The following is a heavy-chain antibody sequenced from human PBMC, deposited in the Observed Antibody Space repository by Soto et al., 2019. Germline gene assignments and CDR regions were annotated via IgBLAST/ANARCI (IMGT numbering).Heavy chain of an antibody. CDR3: AGRAGDCSGGSCYAFDY. J-gene: IGHJ4*02. CDR2: IYYSGST. D-gene: IGHD2-15*01. Sequence: QLQLQESGPVLVKPSETLSLTCTVSGDSFRSSSFSWAWMLQPPGKGLEWIGTIYYSGSTYDNPSLKSRVTIAVDTTTNQFSLQRSSVAAADTDVYYCAGRAGDCSGGSCYAFDYWGQGTLVTVSS. V-gene: IGHV4-39*01. CDR1: GDSFRSSSFS.